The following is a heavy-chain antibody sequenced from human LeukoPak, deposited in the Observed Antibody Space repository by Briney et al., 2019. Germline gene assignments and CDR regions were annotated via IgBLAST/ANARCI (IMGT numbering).Heavy chain of an antibody. Sequence: GGSLRLSCAASGFTFSRNSMNWVRQAPGKGLEWVSSIGSRSSSIYYADSVKGRFTISRDNAKNSLYLQMNSLRAEDTAVYYCARETDEAFDIWGQGTMVTASS. CDR1: GFTFSRNS. CDR3: ARETDEAFDI. CDR2: IGSRSSSI. J-gene: IGHJ3*02. V-gene: IGHV3-21*01.